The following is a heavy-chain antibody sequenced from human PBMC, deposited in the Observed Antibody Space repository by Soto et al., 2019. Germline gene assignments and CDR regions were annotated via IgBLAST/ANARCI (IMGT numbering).Heavy chain of an antibody. CDR2: ISYHGTNK. J-gene: IGHJ6*02. D-gene: IGHD5-12*01. CDR1: GFTFSSYG. Sequence: WWSLRLSCAASGFTFSSYGMNWVRQAPGKVLEWGGLISYHGTNKYYADSVKGRFAISRDNAKSRLYLQTNSLRGDDSAVYYSPKDKFSDIVDTNRYYFGMDVWGPGTTVTV. V-gene: IGHV3-30*18. CDR3: PKDKFSDIVDTNRYYFGMDV.